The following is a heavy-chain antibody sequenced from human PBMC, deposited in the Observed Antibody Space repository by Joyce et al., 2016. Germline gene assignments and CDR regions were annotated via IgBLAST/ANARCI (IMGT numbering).Heavy chain of an antibody. CDR3: ARSQWLAPLMY. CDR1: GGPFRGFF. J-gene: IGHJ4*02. D-gene: IGHD6-19*01. V-gene: IGHV4-34*01. CDR2: INNSGVT. Sequence: QVQLQQWGAGLLKPSETLSLTCAVSGGPFRGFFWTWLRPPPGKGLEWIGDINNSGVTNYNPSLKTRVTFSVDTSKNQFSLKLTSLSAADTAVYYCARSQWLAPLMYWGQGTPVTVSS.